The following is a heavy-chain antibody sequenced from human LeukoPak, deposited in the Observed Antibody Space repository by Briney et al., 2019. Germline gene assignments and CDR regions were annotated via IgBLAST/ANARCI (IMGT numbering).Heavy chain of an antibody. D-gene: IGHD3-22*01. CDR3: AKDAFNYDGSTHMYHSDN. CDR1: GLILSNYA. V-gene: IGHV3-23*01. J-gene: IGHJ4*02. Sequence: GGSLRLSCAASGLILSNYAMSWVRRAPGRGREWVSGIIGGGHWTEYPDSCKGRFTISKDNSKNTLYLQMNNFRPEDTALYYCAKDAFNYDGSTHMYHSDNWGQGTRVAVSS. CDR2: IIGGGHWT.